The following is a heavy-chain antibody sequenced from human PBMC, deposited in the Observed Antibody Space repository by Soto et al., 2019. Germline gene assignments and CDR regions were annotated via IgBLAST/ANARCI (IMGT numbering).Heavy chain of an antibody. CDR3: ARGAFTGWFDP. V-gene: IGHV3-11*01. Sequence: QVQLVESGGGLVKPGGSLGLSGAASGFTFSDYYMSWIRQAPGKGLECVSYSTSSGSPIYYADSVKGRFTISRDNAKISLSLQRNSLRAADTAVYYGARGAFTGWFDPWGQGTLVTVAS. J-gene: IGHJ5*02. CDR2: STSSGSPI. D-gene: IGHD4-4*01. CDR1: GFTFSDYY.